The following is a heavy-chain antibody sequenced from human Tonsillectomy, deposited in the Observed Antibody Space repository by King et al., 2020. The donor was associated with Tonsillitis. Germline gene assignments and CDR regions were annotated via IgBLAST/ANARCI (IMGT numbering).Heavy chain of an antibody. CDR2: IIPIFGTA. D-gene: IGHD6-19*01. J-gene: IGHJ4*02. CDR3: ARTWYSSDKTFDY. V-gene: IGHV1-69*01. CDR1: GDTFSSYV. Sequence: QLVQSGAEVKKPGSSVKVSCKASGDTFSSYVLSWVRQAPGQGLEWMGGIIPIFGTANYAQKFQGRVTFTADESTSTAYMELSSLRYEDTAVYYCARTWYSSDKTFDYWGQGTLVTVSS.